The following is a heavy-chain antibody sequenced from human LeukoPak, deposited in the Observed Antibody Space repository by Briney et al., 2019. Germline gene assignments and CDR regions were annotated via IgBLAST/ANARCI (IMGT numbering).Heavy chain of an antibody. CDR3: TTRGRSEYYYDSSGLPSY. CDR2: IKSKTDGGTT. V-gene: IGHV3-15*01. Sequence: GGSLRLSCAASGFTFSNAWMSWVRQAPGKGLEWVGRIKSKTDGGTTDYAAPVKGRFTISRDDSKNTLYLQMNSLKTEDTAVYYCTTRGRSEYYYDSSGLPSYWGQGTLVTVSS. J-gene: IGHJ4*02. D-gene: IGHD3-22*01. CDR1: GFTFSNAW.